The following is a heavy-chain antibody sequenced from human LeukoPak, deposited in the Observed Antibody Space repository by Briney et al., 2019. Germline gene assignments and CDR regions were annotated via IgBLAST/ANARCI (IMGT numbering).Heavy chain of an antibody. J-gene: IGHJ4*02. Sequence: SVTVSCTASGGTFSIYAISWVRQAPGQGLEWMGGIIPIFGTANYAQKFQGRVTITADESTSTAYMELSSLRSEDTAVYYCASWGATKDHYFDYWGQGTLVTVSS. V-gene: IGHV1-69*01. D-gene: IGHD1-26*01. CDR2: IIPIFGTA. CDR1: GGTFSIYA. CDR3: ASWGATKDHYFDY.